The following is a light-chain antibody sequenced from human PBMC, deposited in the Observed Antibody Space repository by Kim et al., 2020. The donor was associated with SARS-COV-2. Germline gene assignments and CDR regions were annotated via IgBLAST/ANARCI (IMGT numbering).Light chain of an antibody. CDR3: QNYNYAPALN. CDR2: HAS. CDR1: QGISNY. J-gene: IGKJ4*01. Sequence: DIQMTQSPSSLSASAGDRVTITCRASQGISNYLAWYQQKPGKVPKLLIYHASSLQSGVPSRFSGSGSGTDFTLTISSLQPEDVATYYCQNYNYAPALNFGGGTKVDIK. V-gene: IGKV1-27*01.